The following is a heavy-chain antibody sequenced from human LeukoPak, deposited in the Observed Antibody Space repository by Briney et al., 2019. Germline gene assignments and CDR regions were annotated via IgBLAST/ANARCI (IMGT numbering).Heavy chain of an antibody. V-gene: IGHV4-61*02. Sequence: PSQTLSLTCTVSGGSISSGSYYWSWIRQPAGKGLEWIGRIYTSGSTNYNPSLKSRVTISVDTSKNQFSLKLSSVTAADMAVYYCASTRGFFDYWGQGTLVTVSS. CDR2: IYTSGST. CDR3: ASTRGFFDY. CDR1: GGSISSGSYY. J-gene: IGHJ4*02.